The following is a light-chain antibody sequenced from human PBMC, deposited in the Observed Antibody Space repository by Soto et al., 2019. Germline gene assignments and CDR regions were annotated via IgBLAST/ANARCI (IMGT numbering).Light chain of an antibody. V-gene: IGLV2-14*01. Sequence: QSVLTQPAAVSGSRGQSITISCTGTSSDVGGYNYVSWYQQHPGKAPKLMIYEVSNRPSGVSNRSSGSKSGNTASLAISGLQAEDEADYYCSSYTSSSTLGVFGTGTKVTVL. CDR1: SSDVGGYNY. J-gene: IGLJ1*01. CDR2: EVS. CDR3: SSYTSSSTLGV.